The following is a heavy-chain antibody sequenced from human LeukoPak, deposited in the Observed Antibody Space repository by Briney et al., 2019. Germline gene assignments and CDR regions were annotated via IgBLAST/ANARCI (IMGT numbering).Heavy chain of an antibody. V-gene: IGHV3-30*18. Sequence: GRSLRLSCAASGLTFRSYGMHWVRQAPGKGLEWVAVISYDASNKYYADSVKGRFTISRDNSKNTVYLQMNSLRAEDTAVYYCAKVGDGYNNFDYWGQGTLVTVSS. CDR3: AKVGDGYNNFDY. J-gene: IGHJ4*02. D-gene: IGHD5-24*01. CDR2: ISYDASNK. CDR1: GLTFRSYG.